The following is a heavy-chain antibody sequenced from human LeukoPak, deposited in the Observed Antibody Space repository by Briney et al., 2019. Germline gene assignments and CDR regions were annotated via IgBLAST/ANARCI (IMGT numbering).Heavy chain of an antibody. CDR1: GFTFDDYA. J-gene: IGHJ3*02. V-gene: IGHV3-9*03. D-gene: IGHD6-19*01. CDR2: ISWNSGSI. CDR3: VKGAVAGTISAFDI. Sequence: GGSLRLSCAASGFTFDDYAMHWVRQAPGKGLEWVSGISWNSGSIGYADSVKGRFTISRDNAKNSLYLQMSSLRAEDMALYYCVKGAVAGTISAFDIWGQGTMVTVSS.